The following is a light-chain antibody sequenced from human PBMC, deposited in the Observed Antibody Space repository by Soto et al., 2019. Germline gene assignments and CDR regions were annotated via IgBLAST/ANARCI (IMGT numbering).Light chain of an antibody. CDR1: QNIISW. CDR3: QQYSSFPHT. CDR2: KAS. V-gene: IGKV1-5*03. Sequence: DIQMTQSPSTLSASVGDRVTITCRASQNIISWLAWYQQKPGKAPKLLTYKASSLESGVPSRFSGSGSGTEFTLTINSLQPDDLATYYCQQYSSFPHTFGQGTKLEIK. J-gene: IGKJ2*01.